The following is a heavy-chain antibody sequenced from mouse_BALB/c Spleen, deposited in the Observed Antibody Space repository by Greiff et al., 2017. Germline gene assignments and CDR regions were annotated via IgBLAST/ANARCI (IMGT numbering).Heavy chain of an antibody. J-gene: IGHJ2*01. CDR2: IDPANGNT. Sequence: VHVKQSGAELVKPGASVKLSCTASGFNIKDTYMHWVKQRPEQGLEWIGRIDPANGNTKYDPKFQGKATITADTSSNTAYLQLSSLTSEDTAVYYCARSRDGYYGDYWGQGTTLTVSS. CDR3: ARSRDGYYGDY. CDR1: GFNIKDTY. D-gene: IGHD2-3*01. V-gene: IGHV14-3*02.